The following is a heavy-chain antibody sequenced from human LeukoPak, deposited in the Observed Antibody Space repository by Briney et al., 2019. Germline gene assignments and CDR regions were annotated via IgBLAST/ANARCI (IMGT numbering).Heavy chain of an antibody. CDR2: ISPTSSAI. D-gene: IGHD2-2*01. Sequence: PGGSLRLSCAASGFTFSRNSMNWVRQAPGKGLEWLSYISPTSSAIYYADSVKGRFTISRDNAKNSLYLQMNSLRAEDTAVYYCANHLACGSTSCPSFDYWGQGTLVTVSS. CDR3: ANHLACGSTSCPSFDY. J-gene: IGHJ4*02. V-gene: IGHV3-48*01. CDR1: GFTFSRNS.